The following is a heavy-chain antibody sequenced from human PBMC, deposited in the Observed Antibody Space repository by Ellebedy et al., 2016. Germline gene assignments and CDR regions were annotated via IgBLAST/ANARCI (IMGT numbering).Heavy chain of an antibody. CDR2: IYYSGST. V-gene: IGHV4-39*01. D-gene: IGHD1-26*01. Sequence: SETLSLXCTVSGGSISSSSYYWGWIRQPPGKGLEWIGSIYYSGSTYYNPSLKSRVTISVDTSKNQFSLKLSSVTAADTAVYYCARQESSGRTPVDAFDIWGQGTMVTVSS. J-gene: IGHJ3*02. CDR3: ARQESSGRTPVDAFDI. CDR1: GGSISSSSYY.